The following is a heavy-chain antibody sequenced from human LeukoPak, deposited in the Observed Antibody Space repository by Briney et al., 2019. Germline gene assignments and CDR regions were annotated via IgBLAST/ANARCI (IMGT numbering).Heavy chain of an antibody. Sequence: GESLKISCKGSGYRFNAYWIARVRQMPGKGLEWMGIIYPDDSDTRYSPSFQGRVTISADKSVRTAYLQWSSLKASDTAMYYCARPNITSYYDSRGYDAFDVWGQGTMVTVSS. CDR2: IYPDDSDT. CDR3: ARPNITSYYDSRGYDAFDV. D-gene: IGHD3-22*01. J-gene: IGHJ3*01. CDR1: GYRFNAYW. V-gene: IGHV5-51*01.